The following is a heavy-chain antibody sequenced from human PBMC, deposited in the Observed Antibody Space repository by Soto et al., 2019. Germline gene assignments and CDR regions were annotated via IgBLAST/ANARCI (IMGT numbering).Heavy chain of an antibody. J-gene: IGHJ4*02. Sequence: ASVKVSCKASGYTFTSYGISRVRQAPGQGLEWMGWISGFNGNTNYAADLQGRVTMTTDTSTSTAYMELRGLRSDDTAVYYCARIGVSSGHESPDFDSWGQGTLVTVSS. CDR1: GYTFTSYG. D-gene: IGHD3-16*01. V-gene: IGHV1-18*04. CDR3: ARIGVSSGHESPDFDS. CDR2: ISGFNGNT.